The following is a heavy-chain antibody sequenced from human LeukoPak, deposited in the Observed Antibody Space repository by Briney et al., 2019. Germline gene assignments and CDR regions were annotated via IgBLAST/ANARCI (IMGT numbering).Heavy chain of an antibody. J-gene: IGHJ4*02. Sequence: GGSLRLSCAASGFTFSSYWMSWVRQAPGKGLEWVGFIQAKAYGGATKYAASANGRFSISRDDSQSIANLQMNDLKTEDTAVYYCTRAPHPRCSSSGCYLDYWGQGTLVTVSS. CDR1: GFTFSSYW. CDR2: IQAKAYGGAT. V-gene: IGHV3-49*04. CDR3: TRAPHPRCSSSGCYLDY. D-gene: IGHD2-2*01.